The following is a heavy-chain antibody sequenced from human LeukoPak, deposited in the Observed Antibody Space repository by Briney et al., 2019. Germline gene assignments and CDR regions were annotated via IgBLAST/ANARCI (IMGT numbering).Heavy chain of an antibody. V-gene: IGHV4-38-2*01. CDR1: GYSISSGYY. D-gene: IGHD6-13*01. Sequence: SETLSLTCAVSGYSISSGYYWGRIRQPPGKGLEWIGSIYYSGSTYYNPSLKSRVTISVDTSKNQFSLKLTSVTAADTAVYYCARRLAGTEDYWGQGTLVTVSS. CDR3: ARRLAGTEDY. CDR2: IYYSGST. J-gene: IGHJ4*02.